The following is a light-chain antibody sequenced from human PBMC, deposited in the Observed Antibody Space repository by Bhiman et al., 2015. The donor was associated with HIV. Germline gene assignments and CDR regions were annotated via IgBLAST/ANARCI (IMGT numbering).Light chain of an antibody. Sequence: QSALTQPASVSGSPGQSITISCTGTSSDVGGYNYVSWYQQHPGKAPKLLIYDVINRPSGVSNRFSGSKSGTSASLAISGLQAEDEADYYCAAWDDSLNGRVFGTGTKVTVL. V-gene: IGLV2-14*03. CDR2: DVI. J-gene: IGLJ1*01. CDR3: AAWDDSLNGRV. CDR1: SSDVGGYNY.